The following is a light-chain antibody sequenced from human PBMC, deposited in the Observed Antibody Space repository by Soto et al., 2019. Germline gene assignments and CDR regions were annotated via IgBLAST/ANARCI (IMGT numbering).Light chain of an antibody. J-gene: IGKJ4*01. V-gene: IGKV3-11*01. Sequence: IVWTHSPATLSLAPGESSTLSCRASQSVSSYLAWYQQKPGQAPRLLIYDASNRATGIPARFSGSGSGTDFTLTISSLEPEDFAVYYCQKRSNWPLNCGGGTKGDIK. CDR1: QSVSSY. CDR3: QKRSNWPLN. CDR2: DAS.